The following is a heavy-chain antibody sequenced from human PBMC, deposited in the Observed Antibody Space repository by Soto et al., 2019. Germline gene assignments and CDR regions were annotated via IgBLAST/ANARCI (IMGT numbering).Heavy chain of an antibody. J-gene: IGHJ6*03. Sequence: QVQLLQSGAELKKPGSSVTVSCHASGDTFTTHTITWVRQAPGQGLDGVGRIIPLLGLTDYAQKFLGRVTIRAPKATSTAYLVLSSLTSNDTALYYCARDQHCSVSTCFGYPDVRGTGTAVTVSS. CDR2: IIPLLGLT. CDR1: GDTFTTHT. V-gene: IGHV1-69*08. CDR3: ARDQHCSVSTCFGYPDV. D-gene: IGHD5-18*01.